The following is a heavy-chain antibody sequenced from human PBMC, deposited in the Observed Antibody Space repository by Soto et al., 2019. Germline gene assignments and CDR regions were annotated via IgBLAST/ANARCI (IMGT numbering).Heavy chain of an antibody. CDR2: IYYSGST. V-gene: IGHV4-59*01. CDR3: ARDHPSSSWFDY. D-gene: IGHD6-13*01. J-gene: IGHJ4*02. Sequence: QVQLQESGPGLVKPSETLSLTCTVSGGSISSYYWSWIRHPPGKGLEWIGYIYYSGSTNYNPSLKSRVTISVDTSKNQFSLKLSSVTAADTAVYYCARDHPSSSWFDYWGQGTLVTVSS. CDR1: GGSISSYY.